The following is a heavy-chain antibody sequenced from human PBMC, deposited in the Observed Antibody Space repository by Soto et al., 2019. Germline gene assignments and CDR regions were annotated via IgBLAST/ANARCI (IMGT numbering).Heavy chain of an antibody. J-gene: IGHJ4*02. CDR2: ISYDGSNK. CDR1: GFTFSSYG. Sequence: GGSLRLSCAASGFTFSSYGMHWVRQAPGKGLEWVAVISYDGSNKYYADSVKGRFTISRDNSKNTLYLQMNSLRAEDTAVYYCAKDLYSYGYSVAPGFDYWGQGTLVTVSS. V-gene: IGHV3-30*18. CDR3: AKDLYSYGYSVAPGFDY. D-gene: IGHD5-18*01.